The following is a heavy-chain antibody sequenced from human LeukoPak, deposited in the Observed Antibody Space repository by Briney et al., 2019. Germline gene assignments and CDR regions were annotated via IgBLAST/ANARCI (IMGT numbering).Heavy chain of an antibody. CDR2: IYDDGSKK. D-gene: IGHD3-9*01. V-gene: IGHV3-30*18. Sequence: HGGSLRLFCAASGFTFSSYDMLWVRQAPGKGLEWWAGIYDDGSKKYIADSVKGRFTISRDNSKNTLYHQLNSLRPEDTAVYYCAKVGVLRYFDGFSYFDDWGQGTLVTVSS. J-gene: IGHJ4*02. CDR1: GFTFSSYD. CDR3: AKVGVLRYFDGFSYFDD.